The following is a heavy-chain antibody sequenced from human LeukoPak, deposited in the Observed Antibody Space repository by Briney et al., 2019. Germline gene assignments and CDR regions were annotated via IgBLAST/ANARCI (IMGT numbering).Heavy chain of an antibody. D-gene: IGHD3-22*01. CDR2: TYYSRST. CDR1: GGSISSGDYC. Sequence: SQTLSPTCTVSGGSISSGDYCCSSIRQPPGKGLEWIRYTYYSRSTYYNPSLKSRATISVDTSKNQFSLQLTSVTAADTAVYYCARPYYYGSRIDPWGQGTLVTVSS. J-gene: IGHJ5*02. V-gene: IGHV4-30-4*01. CDR3: ARPYYYGSRIDP.